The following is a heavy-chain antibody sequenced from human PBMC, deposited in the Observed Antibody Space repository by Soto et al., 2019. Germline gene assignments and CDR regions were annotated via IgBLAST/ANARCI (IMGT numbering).Heavy chain of an antibody. J-gene: IGHJ4*02. Sequence: ETLSLTCTVSGGSISSYYWSWIRQPPGKGLEWIGYIYYSGSTNYNPSLKSQVTIPVDPSKTQLSLKLTSVTAADTAVYYWGRSPPSVSYSSCFDDWGQGTLVTVSS. CDR2: IYYSGST. CDR1: GGSISSYY. CDR3: GRSPPSVSYSSCFDD. D-gene: IGHD1-26*01. V-gene: IGHV4-59*01.